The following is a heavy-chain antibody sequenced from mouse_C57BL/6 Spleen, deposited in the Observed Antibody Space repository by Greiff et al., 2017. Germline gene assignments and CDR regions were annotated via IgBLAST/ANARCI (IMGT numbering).Heavy chain of an antibody. V-gene: IGHV5-17*01. Sequence: EVKLVESGGGLVKPGGSLKLSCAASGFTFSDSGMHWVRQAPEKGLEWVAYISSGSSTIYYADTMKGRFTNSKDNAKNTLFLQMTSLRSEDTAMYYCARTSYGMDYWGQGTSVTVSS. CDR2: ISSGSSTI. J-gene: IGHJ4*01. D-gene: IGHD1-1*01. CDR1: GFTFSDSG. CDR3: ARTSYGMDY.